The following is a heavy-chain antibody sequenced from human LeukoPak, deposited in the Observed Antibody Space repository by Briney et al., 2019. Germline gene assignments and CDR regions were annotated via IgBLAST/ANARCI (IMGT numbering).Heavy chain of an antibody. V-gene: IGHV3-66*01. CDR2: IYSGGRT. CDR1: GFTVSSNY. CDR3: ARGFVVVTAIYYFDY. D-gene: IGHD2-21*02. J-gene: IGHJ4*02. Sequence: GGSLRLSCAASGFTVSSNYMSWVRQAPGKGLEWGSVIYSGGRTYYRDPGKGRFPIPKENSKNPPFLKMKSLGAEDTAVYYCARGFVVVTAIYYFDYWGQGTLVTVSS.